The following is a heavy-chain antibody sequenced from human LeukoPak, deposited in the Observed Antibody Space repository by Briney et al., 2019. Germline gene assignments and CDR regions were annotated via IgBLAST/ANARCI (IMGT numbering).Heavy chain of an antibody. CDR2: ITGTITGGGGST. CDR1: GFTFSSYA. J-gene: IGHJ4*02. V-gene: IGHV3-23*01. CDR3: AKGLLELHPPFDY. Sequence: HSGGSLRLSCAASGFTFSSYAMHWVRQAPGKGLEWVSTITGTITGGGGSTYYADSVKGRFTISRDNSKNTLYLQMNSLRAEDTAVYYCAKGLLELHPPFDYWGQGTLVTVSS. D-gene: IGHD1-7*01.